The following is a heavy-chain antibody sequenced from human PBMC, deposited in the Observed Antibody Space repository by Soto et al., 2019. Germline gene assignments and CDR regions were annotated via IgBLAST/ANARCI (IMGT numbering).Heavy chain of an antibody. V-gene: IGHV1-3*01. Sequence: SVKVSCKASGYTFISYALHWVRQAPGQRVEWMGWINAGNGNTKYSQKFQGRVTITRDTSASTAYMELSSLRSEDTAVYYCARTLYGDNVDYWGQGTLVTVSS. CDR1: GYTFISYA. J-gene: IGHJ4*02. CDR3: ARTLYGDNVDY. CDR2: INAGNGNT. D-gene: IGHD4-17*01.